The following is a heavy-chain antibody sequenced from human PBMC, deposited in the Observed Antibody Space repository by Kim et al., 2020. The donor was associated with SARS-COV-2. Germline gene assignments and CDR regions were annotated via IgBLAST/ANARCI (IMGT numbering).Heavy chain of an antibody. D-gene: IGHD3-10*01. V-gene: IGHV3-30*04. CDR2: ISYDGSDK. Sequence: GGSLRLSCAASGFSFSSFAIHWVRQAPGKGLEWVAFISYDGSDKFYADSVRGRFTISRDNSNNSLYLQMNSLRHEDTAMYYCARDRGSGDFRPGSLDYWGQGTPVTVYS. CDR3: ARDRGSGDFRPGSLDY. J-gene: IGHJ4*02. CDR1: GFSFSSFA.